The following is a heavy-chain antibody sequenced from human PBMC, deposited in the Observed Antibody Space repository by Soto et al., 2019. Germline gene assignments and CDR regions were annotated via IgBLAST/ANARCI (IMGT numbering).Heavy chain of an antibody. CDR1: GFSLTSPGMC. CDR2: IERDDDDK. Sequence: SGPTLVNPTETLTLTCTFSGFSLTSPGMCVSWIRQSPGKALEWLALIERDDDDKYYSTSLKTRLTISKDTRKNQVVLTMANMEPADTATYYCARSIRGPRRFNGMDIWGQGTTVTVSS. CDR3: ARSIRGPRRFNGMDI. V-gene: IGHV2-70*13. J-gene: IGHJ6*02. D-gene: IGHD1-20*01.